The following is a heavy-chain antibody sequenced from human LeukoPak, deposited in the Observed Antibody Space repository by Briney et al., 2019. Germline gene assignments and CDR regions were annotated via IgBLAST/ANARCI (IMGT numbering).Heavy chain of an antibody. D-gene: IGHD6-19*01. CDR3: ARTGEIAAVAGYFDY. CDR1: GYTFTSYY. J-gene: IGHJ4*02. Sequence: GASVKVSCKASGYTFTSYYMHWVRQAPGQGLEWMGIINPSGGSTSYAQKFQGRVTMTRDMSTSTVYMELSSLRSEDTAVYYCARTGEIAAVAGYFDYWGQGTLVTVSS. V-gene: IGHV1-46*01. CDR2: INPSGGST.